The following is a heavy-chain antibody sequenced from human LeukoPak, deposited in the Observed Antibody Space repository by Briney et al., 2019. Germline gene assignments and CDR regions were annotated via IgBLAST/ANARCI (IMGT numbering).Heavy chain of an antibody. Sequence: PGGSLRLSCAASGFTFSSYSMNWVRQAPGKGLEWVSYISISSPIYYADSVKGRFTISRDNAKNSLYLQMNNLRAEDTAVYYCARDDGDYVGAFDFWGQGTMVTVSS. V-gene: IGHV3-48*04. D-gene: IGHD4-17*01. CDR2: ISISSPI. CDR1: GFTFSSYS. CDR3: ARDDGDYVGAFDF. J-gene: IGHJ3*01.